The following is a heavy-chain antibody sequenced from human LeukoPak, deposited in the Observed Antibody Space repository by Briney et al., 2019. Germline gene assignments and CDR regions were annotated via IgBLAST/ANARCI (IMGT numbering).Heavy chain of an antibody. CDR3: ASSTGTTPYYFDY. CDR1: GFTFDDYG. V-gene: IGHV3-20*04. D-gene: IGHD1-7*01. Sequence: AGGSLRLSCAASGFTFDDYGMSWVRQAPGKGLEWVSGINWNGGSTGYADSVKGRFTISRDNAKNSLYLQMNSLRAEDTALYYCASSTGTTPYYFDYWGQGTLVTVSS. CDR2: INWNGGST. J-gene: IGHJ4*02.